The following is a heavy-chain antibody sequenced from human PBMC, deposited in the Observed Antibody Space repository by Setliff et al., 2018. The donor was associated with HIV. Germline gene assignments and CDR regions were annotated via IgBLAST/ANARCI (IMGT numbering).Heavy chain of an antibody. CDR1: GFSISRSYY. CDR3: TRRRAWTGTPKVYSYFYMDV. CDR2: IYYSGNT. D-gene: IGHD1-7*01. Sequence: PSETLSLTCAVSGFSISRSYYWAWIRQPPGKGLEWIGSIYYSGNTYYNPSLKSRVTISVDTSKNQFSLKLSSVTAADTAVYYCTRRRAWTGTPKVYSYFYMDVWGKGTTVTVSS. J-gene: IGHJ6*03. V-gene: IGHV4-38-2*01.